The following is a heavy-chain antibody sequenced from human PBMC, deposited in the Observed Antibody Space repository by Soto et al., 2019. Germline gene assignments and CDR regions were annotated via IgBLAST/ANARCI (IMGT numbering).Heavy chain of an antibody. D-gene: IGHD2-15*01. CDR1: GYTLTELS. J-gene: IGHJ5*02. V-gene: IGHV1-24*01. CDR3: ATVGHCSGGSCYSSYNWFDP. Sequence: ASVKVSCKVSGYTLTELSMHWVRQAPGKGLEWMGGFDPEDGETIYAQKFQGRVTMTEDTSTDTAYMELSSLRSEDTAVYYCATVGHCSGGSCYSSYNWFDPWGQGTLVTVSS. CDR2: FDPEDGET.